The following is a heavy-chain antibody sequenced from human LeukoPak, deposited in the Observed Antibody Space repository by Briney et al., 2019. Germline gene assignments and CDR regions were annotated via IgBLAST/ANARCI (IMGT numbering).Heavy chain of an antibody. V-gene: IGHV5-51*01. CDR2: IHPGDSDT. CDR1: GYIFTNYW. Sequence: GESLKISCKGSGYIFTNYWIGWVRQMPGKGLEWMGIIHPGDSDTRYSPSFQGQVTISADKSITTAYLQWSSLKASDTAMYYCARVRQAGSYYSAVRYWGQGTLVTVSS. J-gene: IGHJ4*02. CDR3: ARVRQAGSYYSAVRY. D-gene: IGHD3-10*01.